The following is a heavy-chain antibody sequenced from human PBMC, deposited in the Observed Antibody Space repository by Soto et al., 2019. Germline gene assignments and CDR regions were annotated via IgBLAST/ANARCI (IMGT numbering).Heavy chain of an antibody. CDR3: VRESGVAADC. Sequence: ESGGVLVQPGGSLRLSCVASGFTFDSHWMYWVRQAPGEGLVWVSRIKTDGYAAAYADSVKVRFTISRYNTKNTVYLQINSLRADDTAVYFCVRESGVAADCWGQGALVTVSS. CDR2: IKTDGYAA. D-gene: IGHD6-19*01. J-gene: IGHJ4*02. V-gene: IGHV3-74*01. CDR1: GFTFDSHW.